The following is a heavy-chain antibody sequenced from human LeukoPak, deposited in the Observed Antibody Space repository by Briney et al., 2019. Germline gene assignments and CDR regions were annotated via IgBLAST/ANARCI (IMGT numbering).Heavy chain of an antibody. CDR3: ARAAYNWNDGWFDP. CDR1: GYTFTGYY. J-gene: IGHJ5*02. CDR2: INPNSGGT. Sequence: ASVKVSCKASGYTFTGYYMHWVRQAPGQGLEWMGWINPNSGGTNYAQKFQGRVTMTRDTSISTAYMELSRLRSDDTAVYYCARAAYNWNDGWFDPWGQGTLVIVSS. D-gene: IGHD1-20*01. V-gene: IGHV1-2*02.